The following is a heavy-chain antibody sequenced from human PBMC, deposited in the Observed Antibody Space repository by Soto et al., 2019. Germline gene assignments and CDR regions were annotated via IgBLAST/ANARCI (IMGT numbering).Heavy chain of an antibody. CDR1: GGSVRSGSYH. J-gene: IGHJ6*02. CDR2: IYYSGST. D-gene: IGHD3-16*01. V-gene: IGHV4-61*01. Sequence: PSETLSLTCTVSGGSVRSGSYHWTWIRQPPGKGLEWIGYIYYSGSTNYNPSLKSRVTISVDTSKNQFSLKLSSVTAADTAVYYCARDNMRARDGMDVWGQGTTVTVSS. CDR3: ARDNMRARDGMDV.